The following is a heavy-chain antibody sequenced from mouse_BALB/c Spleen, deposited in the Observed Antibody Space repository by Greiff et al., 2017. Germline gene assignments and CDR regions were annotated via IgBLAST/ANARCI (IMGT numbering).Heavy chain of an antibody. CDR1: GYTFTSYV. CDR2: INPYNDGT. D-gene: IGHD2-4*01. CDR3: ARSSYDYDGGFAY. Sequence: VQLQQSGPELVKPGASVKMSCKASGYTFTSYVMHWVKQKPGQGLEWIGYINPYNDGTKYNEKFKGKATLTSDKSSSTAYMELSSLTSEDSAVYYCARSSYDYDGGFAYWDQGTLVTVSA. V-gene: IGHV1-14*01. J-gene: IGHJ3*01.